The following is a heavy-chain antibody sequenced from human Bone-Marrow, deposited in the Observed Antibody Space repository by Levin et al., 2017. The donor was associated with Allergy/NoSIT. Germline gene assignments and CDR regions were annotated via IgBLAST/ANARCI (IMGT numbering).Heavy chain of an antibody. CDR1: GFTFSSYS. V-gene: IGHV3-21*01. J-gene: IGHJ4*02. CDR2: ISSSSSYI. CDR3: ARDFGWAGTGGSYFDY. Sequence: GGSLRLSCAASGFTFSSYSMNWVRQAPGKGLEWVSSISSSSSYIYYADSVKGRFTISRDNAKNSLYLQMNSLRAEDTAVYYCARDFGWAGTGGSYFDYWGQGTLVTVSS. D-gene: IGHD6-19*01.